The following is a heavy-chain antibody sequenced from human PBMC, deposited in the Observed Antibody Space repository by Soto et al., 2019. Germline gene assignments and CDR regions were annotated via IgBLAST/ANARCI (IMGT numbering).Heavy chain of an antibody. J-gene: IGHJ4*02. CDR1: GVTFISYG. Sequence: GGSMRLSCAASGVTFISYGMHWVRQAPGKGLEWVAVISYDGSNKYYADSVKGRVTMTRDTSISTAYMELSRLRSDDAAVYYCARGSYTTITTVYWGQGTLVTISS. CDR3: ARGSYTTITTVY. CDR2: ISYDGSNK. V-gene: IGHV3-30*03. D-gene: IGHD4-4*01.